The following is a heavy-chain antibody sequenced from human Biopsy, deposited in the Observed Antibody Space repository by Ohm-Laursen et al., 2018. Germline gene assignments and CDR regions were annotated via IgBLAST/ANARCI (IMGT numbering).Heavy chain of an antibody. D-gene: IGHD3-16*01. Sequence: SLRLSCSASGFTFSSYGMSWVRQAPGKGLEWVSAIRSTGGSTYYANSVKGRFTISRDNSKNILFLQVNSLRAADTAIYYCATELLPPGVGGPWLDSWGQGTPVTVSS. CDR2: IRSTGGST. CDR3: ATELLPPGVGGPWLDS. CDR1: GFTFSSYG. V-gene: IGHV3-23*01. J-gene: IGHJ5*01.